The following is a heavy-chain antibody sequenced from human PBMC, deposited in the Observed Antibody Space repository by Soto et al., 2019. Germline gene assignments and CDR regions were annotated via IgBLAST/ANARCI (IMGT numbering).Heavy chain of an antibody. CDR3: ARGPRRGITFGGVIVIGPYYFDY. CDR1: GGSFSGYY. CDR2: INHSGST. J-gene: IGHJ4*02. Sequence: SETLSLTCAVYGGSFSGYYWSWIRQPPGKGLEWIGEINHSGSTNYNPSLKSRVTISVDTSKNQFSLKLSSVTAADTAVYYCARGPRRGITFGGVIVIGPYYFDYWGQGTLVTVSS. V-gene: IGHV4-34*01. D-gene: IGHD3-16*02.